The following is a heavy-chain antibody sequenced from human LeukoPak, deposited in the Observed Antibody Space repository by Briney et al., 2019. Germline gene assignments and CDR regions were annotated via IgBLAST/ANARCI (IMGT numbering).Heavy chain of an antibody. D-gene: IGHD2-2*01. Sequence: SVKVSCKASGGTFSSYAISWVRQAPGQGLEWMGGIIPIFGTANYAQKSQGRVTITADESTSTAYMELSSLRSEDTAVYYCASRGGYCSSTSCYQDYYYGMDVWGQGTTVTVSS. CDR2: IIPIFGTA. CDR3: ASRGGYCSSTSCYQDYYYGMDV. CDR1: GGTFSSYA. J-gene: IGHJ6*02. V-gene: IGHV1-69*13.